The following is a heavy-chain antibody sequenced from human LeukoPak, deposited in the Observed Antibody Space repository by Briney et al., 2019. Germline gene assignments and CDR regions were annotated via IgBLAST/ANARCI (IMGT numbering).Heavy chain of an antibody. D-gene: IGHD4-11*01. J-gene: IGHJ4*02. CDR3: AGRLV. CDR1: GGSISSSPYS. CDR2: IYYSGST. V-gene: IGHV4-39*02. Sequence: PSETLSLTCTVSGGSISSSPYSWNWLRQPPGKGLEWIGSIYYSGSTYYNPSLKSRVTISVDTSKNHFSLGLTSVTAADTAVYFCAGRLVWGQGTLVTVSS.